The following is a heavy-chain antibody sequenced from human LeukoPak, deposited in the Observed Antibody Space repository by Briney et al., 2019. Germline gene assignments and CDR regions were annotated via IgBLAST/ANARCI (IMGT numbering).Heavy chain of an antibody. CDR2: IYTSGST. Sequence: TPSETLSLTCTVSGGSISSYYWSWIRQPAGKGLEWIGRIYTSGSTNYNPSLKSRVTMSVDTSRNQVSLKLSSVTAADTAVYYCARESSGSYIIPYYFDSWGQGTLVTVSS. D-gene: IGHD1-26*01. CDR3: ARESSGSYIIPYYFDS. V-gene: IGHV4-4*07. CDR1: GGSISSYY. J-gene: IGHJ4*02.